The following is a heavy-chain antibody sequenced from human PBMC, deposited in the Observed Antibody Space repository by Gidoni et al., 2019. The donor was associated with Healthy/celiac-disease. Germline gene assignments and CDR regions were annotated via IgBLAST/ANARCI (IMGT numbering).Heavy chain of an antibody. CDR1: GGSISSSSYY. D-gene: IGHD5-18*01. J-gene: IGHJ4*02. V-gene: IGHV4-39*01. CDR2: IYYSGST. CDR3: ARRKRYSYGFDY. Sequence: QLQLQESGPGLVKPSETLSLTCTVSGGSISSSSYYWGWHRQPPGKGPEGIGSIYYSGSTYYNPSLKSRVTISVDTSKNQFSLKLSSVTAADTTVYYCARRKRYSYGFDYWGQGTLVTVSS.